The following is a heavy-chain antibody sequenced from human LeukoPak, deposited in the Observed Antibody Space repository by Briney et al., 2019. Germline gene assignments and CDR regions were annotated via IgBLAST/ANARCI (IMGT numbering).Heavy chain of an antibody. Sequence: GRSLRLSCAASGFTFSSYAMHWVRQAPGKGLEWVAVISYDGSNKYYADSVKGRFTISRDNSKNTLYLQMNSLRAEDTAVYYCARGGITMIVVVILYWGQGTLVTVSS. CDR1: GFTFSSYA. V-gene: IGHV3-30*04. J-gene: IGHJ4*02. CDR2: ISYDGSNK. CDR3: ARGGITMIVVVILY. D-gene: IGHD3-22*01.